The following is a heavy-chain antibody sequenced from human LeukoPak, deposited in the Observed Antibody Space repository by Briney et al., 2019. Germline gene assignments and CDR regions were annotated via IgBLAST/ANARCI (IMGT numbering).Heavy chain of an antibody. D-gene: IGHD5-18*01. J-gene: IGHJ4*02. V-gene: IGHV4-59*01. CDR3: ARDLGYGYVDY. CDR2: IYYSGST. Sequence: SETLSLTCTVSGGSISSYYWSWIRQPPGKGLEWIGYIYYSGSTNYNPSLKSRVTISVDTSKNQFSLKLSSVTAADTAVYYCARDLGYGYVDYWGQETLVTVSS. CDR1: GGSISSYY.